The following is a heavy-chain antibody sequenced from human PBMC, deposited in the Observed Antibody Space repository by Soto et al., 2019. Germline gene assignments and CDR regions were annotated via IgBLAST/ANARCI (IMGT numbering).Heavy chain of an antibody. CDR3: ARDYQLLCDY. J-gene: IGHJ4*02. CDR2: ISYDGSNK. D-gene: IGHD2-2*01. Sequence: QVQLVESGGGVVQPGRSLRLSCAASGFTFSSYAMHWVRQAPGKGLEWVAVISYDGSNKYYADSVKGRFTISRDNSKNTLYLQMNSLRAEDTAVYYCARDYQLLCDYWGQGTLVTVSS. V-gene: IGHV3-30-3*01. CDR1: GFTFSSYA.